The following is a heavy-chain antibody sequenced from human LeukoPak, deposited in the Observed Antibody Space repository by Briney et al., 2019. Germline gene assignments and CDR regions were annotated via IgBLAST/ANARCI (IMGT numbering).Heavy chain of an antibody. CDR2: MSDSGGRT. V-gene: IGHV3-23*01. J-gene: IGHJ4*02. Sequence: GGSLRLSCAASAFTFNTNPMAWVRQAPGKGLEWVSLMSDSGGRTYYADSVKGRFTISRDNSKNTLFLQMSSLRVEDTAIYYCAKERQTTTAFDSWGQGTLVTVSS. CDR3: AKERQTTTAFDS. CDR1: AFTFNTNP. D-gene: IGHD4-17*01.